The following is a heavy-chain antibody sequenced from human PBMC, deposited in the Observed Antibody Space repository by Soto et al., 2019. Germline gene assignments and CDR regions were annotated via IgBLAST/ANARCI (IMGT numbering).Heavy chain of an antibody. CDR2: IYYSGST. CDR3: ARRSYYGSGSIFDY. Sequence: SQTHSLTYTVSGGSISNSGYYWGWIRQPPGKGLEWIGNIYYSGSTNCNPSLKSRVTISVDTSKNQFSLKVSSVTAADTAVYYCARRSYYGSGSIFDYWGQGTLVTVSS. J-gene: IGHJ4*02. D-gene: IGHD3-10*01. V-gene: IGHV4-39*01. CDR1: GGSISNSGYY.